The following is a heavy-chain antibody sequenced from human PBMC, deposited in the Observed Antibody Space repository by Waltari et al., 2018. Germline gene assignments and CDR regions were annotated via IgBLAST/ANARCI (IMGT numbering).Heavy chain of an antibody. CDR1: GFTVRSTY. CDR3: ARDPGPGAFDI. J-gene: IGHJ3*02. CDR2: IYSGGST. Sequence: EVQLVETGGGLIQPGGSLRLSCAASGFTVRSTYMSWVRQAPGMGLEWVSVIYSGGSTYYADSVKGRFTISRDNSKNTLYLQMNSLRAEDTAVYYCARDPGPGAFDIWGQGTMVTVSS. V-gene: IGHV3-53*02.